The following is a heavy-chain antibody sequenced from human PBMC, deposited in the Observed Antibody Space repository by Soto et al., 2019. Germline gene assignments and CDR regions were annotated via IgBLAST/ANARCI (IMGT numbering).Heavy chain of an antibody. D-gene: IGHD3-10*01. Sequence: QVQLQESGPGLVKPSETLSLTCTVSGGSISRYYWSWIRQPPGKGLEWIGYIYYSGSTNYNPSLKSRVTLSVATSTNQFSLKLSSVTADDTAVYYCARHPLYYYGEGSSPPSWGQGTLVTVSS. V-gene: IGHV4-59*08. CDR2: IYYSGST. CDR3: ARHPLYYYGEGSSPPS. CDR1: GGSISRYY. J-gene: IGHJ5*02.